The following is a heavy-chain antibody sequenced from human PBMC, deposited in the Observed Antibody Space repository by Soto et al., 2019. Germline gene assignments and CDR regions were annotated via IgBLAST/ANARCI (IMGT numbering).Heavy chain of an antibody. CDR2: IFHGGNT. J-gene: IGHJ3*01. Sequence: SETLSLTCAVSGFFISSGNYWGWIRKPPGKGLEWIGSIFHGGNTYYNPSLKSRVTISVDMSKNQFSLKLNSVTAADTAVYYCARARWYDAFDVWGQGTGVTVS. CDR1: GFFISSGNY. CDR3: ARARWYDAFDV. D-gene: IGHD2-15*01. V-gene: IGHV4-38-2*01.